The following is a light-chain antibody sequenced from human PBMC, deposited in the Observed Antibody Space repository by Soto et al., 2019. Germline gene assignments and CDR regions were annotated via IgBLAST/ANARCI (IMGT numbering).Light chain of an antibody. V-gene: IGLV2-11*01. CDR2: DVS. Sequence: QSVLTQPRSVSGSPGQSVTISCTGTSSDVGGYNYVSWYQQHPGKAPKLMIYDVSKWPSGVPDRFSGSKSGNTASLTISGLQAEDEADYYCCSYAGNSLWVFGGGTQLTV. J-gene: IGLJ3*02. CDR1: SSDVGGYNY. CDR3: CSYAGNSLWV.